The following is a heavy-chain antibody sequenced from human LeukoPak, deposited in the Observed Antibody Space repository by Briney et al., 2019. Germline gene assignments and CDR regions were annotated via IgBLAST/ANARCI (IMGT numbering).Heavy chain of an antibody. V-gene: IGHV4-4*02. J-gene: IGHJ4*02. CDR3: ASLKYSCGWFLDS. Sequence: SGTLSLTCAVSGGSISSSNWWSWVRQPPGKGLEWIGEIYHSGSTNYNPSLKSRVTISVDKSKNQFSLKLSSVTAADTAVYYCASLKYSCGWFLDSWGQETRVTVSS. CDR1: GGSISSSNW. D-gene: IGHD6-19*01. CDR2: IYHSGST.